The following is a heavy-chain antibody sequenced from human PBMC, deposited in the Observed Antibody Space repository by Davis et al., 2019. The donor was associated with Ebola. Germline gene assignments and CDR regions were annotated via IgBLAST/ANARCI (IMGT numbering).Heavy chain of an antibody. D-gene: IGHD7-27*01. CDR3: ARVNWGAGKAFDI. J-gene: IGHJ3*02. CDR2: TYYKSKWNN. V-gene: IGHV6-1*01. CDR1: GDSVSSGG. Sequence: PSETLSLTCAISGDSVSSGGWNWIRQSPSRGLEWLGRTYYKSKWNNDYAVSVKSRITIDLDTSKNQLSLQLDSVTPEDTAIYYCARVNWGAGKAFDIWGQGPMVTVSS.